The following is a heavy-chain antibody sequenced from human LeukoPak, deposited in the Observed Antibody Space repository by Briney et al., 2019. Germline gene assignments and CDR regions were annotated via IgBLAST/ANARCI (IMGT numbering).Heavy chain of an antibody. J-gene: IGHJ4*02. Sequence: GGSLRLSCAASGFTFSSYSMNWVRQAPGKGLEWVSSISSSSSYIYYADSVKGRFTISRDNAKNSLYLQIDSLRAEDTAVYYCARMGIAAAGVDYWGQGTLVTVSS. D-gene: IGHD6-13*01. CDR3: ARMGIAAAGVDY. CDR2: ISSSSSYI. V-gene: IGHV3-21*01. CDR1: GFTFSSYS.